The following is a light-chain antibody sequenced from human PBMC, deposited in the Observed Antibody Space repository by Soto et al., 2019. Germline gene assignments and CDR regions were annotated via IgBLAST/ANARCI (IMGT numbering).Light chain of an antibody. CDR1: SSDVGGYNY. J-gene: IGLJ3*02. V-gene: IGLV2-8*01. CDR3: NAYAGSNNWV. Sequence: QPVLTQPASVSGSPGQSITISCTGTSSDVGGYNYVSWYQQHPGKAPKLMIYEVSKRPSGVPDRFSGSKSGNTASLTVSGLQAEDEGYYYCNAYAGSNNWVFGGGAKLTVL. CDR2: EVS.